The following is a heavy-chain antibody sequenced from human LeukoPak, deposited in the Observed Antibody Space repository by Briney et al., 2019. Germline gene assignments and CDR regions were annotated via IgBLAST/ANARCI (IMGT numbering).Heavy chain of an antibody. CDR3: AKNGKYQLLGSWCDS. V-gene: IGHV3-23*01. D-gene: IGHD2-2*01. CDR1: GFTFSSYA. CDR2: ISGSGATT. Sequence: GGSLRLSCAASGFTFSSYAMSWVRQAPGKGLEWASAISGSGATTYYADSVKGRFTISRDNSKNTLYLQMDSLRGDDTAVYYCAKNGKYQLLGSWCDSWGQGTLVTVSS. J-gene: IGHJ5*01.